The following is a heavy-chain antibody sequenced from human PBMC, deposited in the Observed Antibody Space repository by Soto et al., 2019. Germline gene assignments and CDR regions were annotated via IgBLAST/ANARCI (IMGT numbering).Heavy chain of an antibody. CDR3: ASSDTLLQYFQQ. V-gene: IGHV1-69*01. CDR1: GGPFISYA. CDR2: IIPIFGTA. D-gene: IGHD2-2*02. Sequence: GXSVKVSCNASGGPFISYAIIWVRQAPGQGLEWMGGIIPIFGTANYAQKFQGRVTITADESTSTAYMELSSLRSEDTAVYYCASSDTLLQYFQQWGRGTLVTVPS. J-gene: IGHJ1*01.